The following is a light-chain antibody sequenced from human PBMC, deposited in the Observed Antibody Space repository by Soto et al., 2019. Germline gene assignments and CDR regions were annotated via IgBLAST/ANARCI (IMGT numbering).Light chain of an antibody. V-gene: IGKV1-39*01. CDR2: AAS. CDR3: QQSYSTLLT. J-gene: IGKJ5*01. Sequence: DIQTTQSPSSLSASVGDRVTITCRASQSISSYLNWYQQKPGKAPKLLIYAASSLQSGVPSRFSGSGSGTDFTLTISSLQPEDFATYYCQQSYSTLLTFGQGTRLEIK. CDR1: QSISSY.